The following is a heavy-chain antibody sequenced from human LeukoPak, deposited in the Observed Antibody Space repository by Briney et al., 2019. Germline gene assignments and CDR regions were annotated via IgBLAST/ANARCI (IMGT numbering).Heavy chain of an antibody. CDR3: ARGDHSFWGFPH. J-gene: IGHJ4*02. V-gene: IGHV3-48*03. CDR2: ISSSGSTI. CDR1: GFTFSSYE. D-gene: IGHD7-27*01. Sequence: GGSLRLSCAASGFTFSSYEMNWVRQAPGKGLEWVSYISSSGSTIYYADSVKGRFTISRDNAKNTLYLQMNSLRADDTAVYYCARGDHSFWGFPHWGQGTLVTVSS.